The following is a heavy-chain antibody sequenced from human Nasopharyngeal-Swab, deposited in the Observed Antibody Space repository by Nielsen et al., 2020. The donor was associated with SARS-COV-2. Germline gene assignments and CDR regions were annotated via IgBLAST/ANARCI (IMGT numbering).Heavy chain of an antibody. Sequence: SAKVSCKASGGTFSSYAISWVRQAPGQGLEWMGGIIPIFGTANYAQKFQGRVTITADESTSTAYMELSSLRSEDTAVYYCARDGYGNGGFDIWGQGTMITVSS. D-gene: IGHD4-23*01. CDR1: GGTFSSYA. CDR3: ARDGYGNGGFDI. J-gene: IGHJ3*02. V-gene: IGHV1-69*13. CDR2: IIPIFGTA.